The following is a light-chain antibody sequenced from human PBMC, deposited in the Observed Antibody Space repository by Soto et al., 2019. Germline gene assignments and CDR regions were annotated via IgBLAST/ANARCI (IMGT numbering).Light chain of an antibody. CDR2: DAS. V-gene: IGKV3-20*01. Sequence: EIVLTQSPGTLSLSPGERATLSCRTSQSVGGNYLAWYQQRPGQAPRLLIYDASSRATGIPDRFSGSGSGTDFTLTISRLELEDFAVYYCQQCATSPLTFGGGTKVDIK. CDR3: QQCATSPLT. J-gene: IGKJ4*01. CDR1: QSVGGNY.